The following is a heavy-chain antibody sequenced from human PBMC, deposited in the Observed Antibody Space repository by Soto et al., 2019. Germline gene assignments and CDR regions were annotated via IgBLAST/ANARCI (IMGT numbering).Heavy chain of an antibody. Sequence: SGPLFPPCTVSRGSITSYYRGWVRPPPVKGLESIGYIHHSGSTNYNPSLKSRVTISVDTSKNQISLRFNAVTAADTAVYYCARPTATATWAAFTIWGQGTMVTVSS. CDR2: IHHSGST. V-gene: IGHV4-59*08. CDR1: RGSITSYY. J-gene: IGHJ3*02. CDR3: ARPTATATWAAFTI. D-gene: IGHD5-18*01.